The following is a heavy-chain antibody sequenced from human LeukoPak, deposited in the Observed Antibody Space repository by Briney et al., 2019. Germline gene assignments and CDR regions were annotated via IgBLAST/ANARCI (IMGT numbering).Heavy chain of an antibody. J-gene: IGHJ4*02. CDR2: ISSSGSTI. CDR3: ARKDYHFDL. D-gene: IGHD4-11*01. Sequence: GGSLRLSCAAPGFTLSGYEMNWVRQATGKGLEWVSYISSSGSTIYYADSVKGRFTISIDNAKKSRNLHINSRRAEDTAVYYCARKDYHFDLWGQGTLVTVSS. V-gene: IGHV3-48*03. CDR1: GFTLSGYE.